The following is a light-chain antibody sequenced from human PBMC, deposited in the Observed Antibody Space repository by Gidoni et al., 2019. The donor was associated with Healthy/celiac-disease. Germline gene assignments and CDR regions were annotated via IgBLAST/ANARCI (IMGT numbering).Light chain of an antibody. J-gene: IGKJ1*01. CDR2: AAS. CDR1: QGISRY. CDR3: QQYYRYPRT. Sequence: AIRMTQSASSFSASTGDRVTSTCRASQGISRYLAWYQQKPGKAPKLLIYAASTLQSVVPSRFSGSGAGTDFTLTISCLQAEDVATYYCQQYYRYPRTFGQGTKVEIK. V-gene: IGKV1-8*01.